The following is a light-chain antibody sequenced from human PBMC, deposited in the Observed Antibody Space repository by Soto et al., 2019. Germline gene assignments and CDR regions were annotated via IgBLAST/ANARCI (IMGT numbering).Light chain of an antibody. J-gene: IGLJ2*01. CDR2: DVT. V-gene: IGLV2-14*01. CDR1: SSDVGAYNY. CDR3: SSYTTSNTFVV. Sequence: QSALTQPASVSGSPGQSITISCTGTSSDVGAYNYVSWYQQHPGKAPELMIYDVTNRPSGVSNRFSGSKSGNTASLTISGLQAEDEADYYCSSYTTSNTFVVFGGGTKLTVL.